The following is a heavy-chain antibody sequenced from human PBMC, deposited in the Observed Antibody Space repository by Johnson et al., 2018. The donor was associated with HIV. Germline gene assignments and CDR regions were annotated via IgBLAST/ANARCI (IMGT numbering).Heavy chain of an antibody. J-gene: IGHJ3*02. CDR1: GFTFSSYG. D-gene: IGHD3-22*01. CDR3: ARVDSSGYLSLDAFDI. Sequence: QVQLVEFGGGVVQPGRSLRLSCAASGFTFSSYGMHWVRQAPGKGLEWVAFIRYDGSNKYYADSVKGRFTISRDNSKNTLYLQMNSLRAEDTAVYYCARVDSSGYLSLDAFDIWGQGTMVTVSS. CDR2: IRYDGSNK. V-gene: IGHV3-33*01.